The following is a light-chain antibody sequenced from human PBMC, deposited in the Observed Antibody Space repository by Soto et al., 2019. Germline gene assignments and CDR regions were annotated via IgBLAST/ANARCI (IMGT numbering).Light chain of an antibody. Sequence: QSVPTQPPSVSGAPGHRVTSSCTGSSSNIGAGYDVHWYQQLPGTAPKLLIYGNSNRPSGVPDRFSGSKSGTSASLAITGLQAEDEADYYCQSYDSSLSGSVVFGGETKLTVL. CDR1: SSNIGAGYD. V-gene: IGLV1-40*01. CDR3: QSYDSSLSGSVV. CDR2: GNS. J-gene: IGLJ2*01.